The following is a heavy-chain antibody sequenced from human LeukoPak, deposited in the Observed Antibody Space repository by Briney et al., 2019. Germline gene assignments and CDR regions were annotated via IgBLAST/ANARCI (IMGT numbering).Heavy chain of an antibody. D-gene: IGHD3-9*01. J-gene: IGHJ4*02. CDR2: IDKAGGT. Sequence: GGSLRLSCAASGFTFSSYDMHWVRQATGKGLEWVSGIDKAGGTYYPGSVKGRFTISRENAKNSLYLQMNSLRAEDTALYYCARGFDGNFDYWGQGTLVTVSP. CDR1: GFTFSSYD. CDR3: ARGFDGNFDY. V-gene: IGHV3-13*04.